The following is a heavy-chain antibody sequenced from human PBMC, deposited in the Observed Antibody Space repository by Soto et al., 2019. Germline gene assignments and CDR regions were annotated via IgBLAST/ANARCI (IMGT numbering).Heavy chain of an antibody. CDR2: INHSGST. Sequence: SETLSLTCAVYGGSFSGYYWSWIRQPPGKGLEWIGEINHSGSTNYNPSLKSRVTISVDTSKNQFSLKLSSVTAADTAVYYCARGLKGYSSSWYPGWGQGTLVTVSS. V-gene: IGHV4-34*01. CDR3: ARGLKGYSSSWYPG. CDR1: GGSFSGYY. D-gene: IGHD6-13*01. J-gene: IGHJ4*02.